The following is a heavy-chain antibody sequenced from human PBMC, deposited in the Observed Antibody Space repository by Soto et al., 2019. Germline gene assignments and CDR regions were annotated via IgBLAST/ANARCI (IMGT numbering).Heavy chain of an antibody. Sequence: QVTLKESGPVLVKPTETLTLTCTVSGFSLSNARMGVSWIPQPPGKALEWLAHIFSNDEKSYSTSLKSRITISKEASKSPAVLTMTSFDPVDTATNYCVRIRASDCSGGSCSDAFAIWGQGTMVTVSS. V-gene: IGHV2-26*01. CDR1: GFSLSNARMG. CDR3: VRIRASDCSGGSCSDAFAI. CDR2: IFSNDEK. J-gene: IGHJ3*02. D-gene: IGHD2-15*01.